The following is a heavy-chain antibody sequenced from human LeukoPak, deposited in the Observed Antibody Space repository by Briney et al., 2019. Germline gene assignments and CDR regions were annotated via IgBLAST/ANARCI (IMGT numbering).Heavy chain of an antibody. D-gene: IGHD3-22*01. J-gene: IGHJ4*02. Sequence: SETLSLTCTVSGASFSSGDQYWNWIRQSPGKGLEWIGSIHPSGTLYNNPSLESRVTMSMDTSKNQFSLNLNSVTAADTAVYFCSRGLDSRRLGYWGQGTLVTVSS. CDR3: SRGLDSRRLGY. V-gene: IGHV4-31*03. CDR1: GASFSSGDQY. CDR2: IHPSGTL.